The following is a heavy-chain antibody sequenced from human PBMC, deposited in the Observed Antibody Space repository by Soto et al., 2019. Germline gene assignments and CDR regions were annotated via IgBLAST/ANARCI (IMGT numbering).Heavy chain of an antibody. CDR2: IWFDGSNK. Sequence: QVHLVESGGGVVQPGGSLRLSCAASGFTFSSYAIHWVRQAPGKGLEWVAIIWFDGSNKYYADSVKGRFSISRDNSKNTLFLQMDSLRAEDTAVYYCARGQLPAATTDFDFWGQGTLVLVSS. V-gene: IGHV3-33*01. CDR1: GFTFSSYA. J-gene: IGHJ4*02. CDR3: ARGQLPAATTDFDF. D-gene: IGHD2-15*01.